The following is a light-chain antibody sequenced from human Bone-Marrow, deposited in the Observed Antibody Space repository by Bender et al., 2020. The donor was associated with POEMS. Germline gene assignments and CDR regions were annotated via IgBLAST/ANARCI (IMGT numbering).Light chain of an antibody. CDR1: SGNIASSS. V-gene: IGLV6-57*02. CDR2: EDN. J-gene: IGLJ3*02. CDR3: QSFDGPNNVV. Sequence: FVLTQPHSVSESPGKTVTISCTGSSGNIASSSVQWYQQRPGSAPTTVIYEDNQRPSGVPDRFSGSVDSSSNSASLTISGLKTEDEADYYCQSFDGPNNVVFGGGTKLTVL.